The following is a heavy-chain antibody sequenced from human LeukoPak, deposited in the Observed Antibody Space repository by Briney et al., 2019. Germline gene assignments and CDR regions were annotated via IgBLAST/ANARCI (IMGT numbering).Heavy chain of an antibody. J-gene: IGHJ4*02. Sequence: SETLSLTCAVSGGSISSSSYYWGWIRQPPGKGLEWIGSIYYSGSTYYNPSLKSRVTISVDTSKNQFSLKLSSVTAADTAVYYCARSAYYDFWSGPTSAYYFDYWGQGTLVTVSS. V-gene: IGHV4-39*01. D-gene: IGHD3-3*01. CDR3: ARSAYYDFWSGPTSAYYFDY. CDR2: IYYSGST. CDR1: GGSISSSSYY.